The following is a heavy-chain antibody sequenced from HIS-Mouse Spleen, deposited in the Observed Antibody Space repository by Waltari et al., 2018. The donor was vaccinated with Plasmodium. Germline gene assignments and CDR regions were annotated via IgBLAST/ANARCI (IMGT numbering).Heavy chain of an antibody. V-gene: IGHV3-7*01. Sequence: EVQLVDSGGGLVQPGGSLRLSCAASGFTLSSYWMSWVRQAPGKGLEWVANIKQDGSEKYYVDSVKGRFTISRDNAKNSLYLQMNSLRAEDTAVYYCASSWYWYFDLWGRGTLVTVSS. CDR1: GFTLSSYW. CDR2: IKQDGSEK. CDR3: ASSWYWYFDL. D-gene: IGHD6-13*01. J-gene: IGHJ2*01.